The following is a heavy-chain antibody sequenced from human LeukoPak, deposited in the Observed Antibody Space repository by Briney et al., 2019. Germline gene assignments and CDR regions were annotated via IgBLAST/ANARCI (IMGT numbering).Heavy chain of an antibody. CDR2: IYPGASDT. V-gene: IGHV5-51*01. D-gene: IGHD1-26*01. Sequence: GESLKISCKTSGYTFSTFFIGWVRQMPGKGLEWMGIIYPGASDTRYSPSFQGQVTISADKAANTAYLQWNSLRAPDSAMYYCVRQEGVGAAIDYWGQGTLVTVSS. J-gene: IGHJ4*02. CDR1: GYTFSTFF. CDR3: VRQEGVGAAIDY.